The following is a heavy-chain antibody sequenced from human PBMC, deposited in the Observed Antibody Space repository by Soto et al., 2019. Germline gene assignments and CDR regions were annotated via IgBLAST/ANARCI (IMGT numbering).Heavy chain of an antibody. J-gene: IGHJ5*02. Sequence: SETLSLTCAVYGGSFSAYYWSWIRQPPGKGLEWIGEINHSGSTNYNPSLKSRVTISIDTSKNQFSLKLSSVTAADTAVYYCASLDFNLYEWLVPRYNWFDPSGQGTLVTVAS. V-gene: IGHV4-34*01. CDR2: INHSGST. D-gene: IGHD6-19*01. CDR1: GGSFSAYY. CDR3: ASLDFNLYEWLVPRYNWFDP.